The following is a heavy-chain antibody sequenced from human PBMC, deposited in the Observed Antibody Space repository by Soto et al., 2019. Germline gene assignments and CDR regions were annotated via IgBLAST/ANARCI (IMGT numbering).Heavy chain of an antibody. J-gene: IGHJ4*02. V-gene: IGHV4-39*01. CDR3: ASHGYWAPLDD. D-gene: IGHD2-2*03. CDR1: GGSIDSSDFY. CDR2: TNYRRNT. Sequence: QLQLQESGPGLVKPSETLSLTGSVSGGSIDSSDFYWVWSRQPPGEAPEWLGSTNYRRNTYYNSSLMSRVTLSVDTSKNQVSLRLSSVAAAVTSGYYCASHGYWAPLDDWGQGTLVTVSS.